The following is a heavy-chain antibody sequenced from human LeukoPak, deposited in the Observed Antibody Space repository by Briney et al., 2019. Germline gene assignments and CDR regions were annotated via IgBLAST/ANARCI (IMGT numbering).Heavy chain of an antibody. V-gene: IGHV3-13*01. CDR3: ARLINYYDSSGYHDY. CDR2: IGTVGDT. CDR1: GFTFSNSD. Sequence: GGSLRLSCAASGFTFSNSDMHWVRQAAGKGLEWVSAIGTVGDTYYPGSVKGRFTISRDNAKNSLYLQMNSLRAEDTAVYYCARLINYYDSSGYHDYWGQGTLVTVSS. J-gene: IGHJ4*02. D-gene: IGHD3-22*01.